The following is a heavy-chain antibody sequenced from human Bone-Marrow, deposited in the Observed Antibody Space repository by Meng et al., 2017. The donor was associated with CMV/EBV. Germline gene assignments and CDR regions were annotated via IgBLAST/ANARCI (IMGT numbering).Heavy chain of an antibody. J-gene: IGHJ6*02. CDR1: GFTFSRYW. CDR2: IKQDGSEK. V-gene: IGHV3-7*01. CDR3: AKDLKGLYCSSTSCYTDLDYYYGMDV. D-gene: IGHD2-2*02. Sequence: GESLKISCAASGFTFSRYWMSWVRQAPGKGLEWVANIKQDGSEKDYVDSVKGRFTISRDNAKNSLYLQMNSLRAEDTAVYYCAKDLKGLYCSSTSCYTDLDYYYGMDVWGQGTTVTVSS.